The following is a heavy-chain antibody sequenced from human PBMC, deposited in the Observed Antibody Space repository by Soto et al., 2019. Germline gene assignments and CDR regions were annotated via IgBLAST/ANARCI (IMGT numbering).Heavy chain of an antibody. CDR2: ISSSSSTI. J-gene: IGHJ5*02. Sequence: GGSRRLSGAASEFTLSSYSINWVRQAPGKGLEWVSYISSSSSTIYYADSVKGRFTISRDIAKNSLYLQMNSLRDEDTAVPYCSRDLTDYGFWSGYTYCLDLWGQGTTVTVSS. CDR1: EFTLSSYS. V-gene: IGHV3-48*02. D-gene: IGHD3-3*01. CDR3: SRDLTDYGFWSGYTYCLDL.